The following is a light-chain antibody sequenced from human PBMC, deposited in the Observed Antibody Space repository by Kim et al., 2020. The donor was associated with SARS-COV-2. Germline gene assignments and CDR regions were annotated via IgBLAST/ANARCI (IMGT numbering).Light chain of an antibody. CDR3: QQYVSSPWT. CDR2: GAS. J-gene: IGKJ1*01. Sequence: EVVLTQSPGTLSLSPGERATLSCRASQSVSSNYLAWYQQKPGQAPRLLIYGASSRATVIPDRFSGSGSGTDFTLTISRLEPEDFAVYYCQQYVSSPWTFGQGTKVDIK. V-gene: IGKV3-20*01. CDR1: QSVSSNY.